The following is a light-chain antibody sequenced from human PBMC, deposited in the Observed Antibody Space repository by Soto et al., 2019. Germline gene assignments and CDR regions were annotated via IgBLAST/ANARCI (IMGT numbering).Light chain of an antibody. CDR1: QGIAGS. Sequence: DIQLTQSPSFLSASVGDRVTITCRASQGIAGSLAWYQQKPGKPPKLLIHAASSLESGVPSRFSGSGSGTDFTLTISSLQPEDSATYYCQQSYSIPVTFGQGTKVDIK. CDR3: QQSYSIPVT. V-gene: IGKV1-39*01. CDR2: AAS. J-gene: IGKJ2*01.